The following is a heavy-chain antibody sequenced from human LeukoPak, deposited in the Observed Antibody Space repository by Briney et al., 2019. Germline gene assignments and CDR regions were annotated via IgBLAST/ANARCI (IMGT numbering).Heavy chain of an antibody. V-gene: IGHV4-34*01. CDR1: GGSFSGYY. CDR2: INHSGST. D-gene: IGHD3-22*01. CDR3: ARDQVWLGGAFDI. J-gene: IGHJ3*02. Sequence: PSETLSLTXAVYGGSFSGYYWSWIRQPPGKGLEWIGEINHSGSTNYNPSLKSRVTISVDTSKNQFSLKLSSVTAADTAVYYCARDQVWLGGAFDIWGQGTMVTVSS.